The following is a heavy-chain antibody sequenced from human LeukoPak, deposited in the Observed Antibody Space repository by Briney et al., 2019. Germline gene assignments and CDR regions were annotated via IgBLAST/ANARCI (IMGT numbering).Heavy chain of an antibody. CDR1: GYTFTRYY. CDR2: INLSGGST. CDR3: ARQGYSSSWYATAGAFDV. D-gene: IGHD6-13*01. Sequence: ASVKVSCKASGYTFTRYYMHWVRQAPGQGPEWMGIINLSGGSTSYAQKFQGRVTMTRDTSTSTVHMEVSSLRSEDTAVYYCARQGYSSSWYATAGAFDVWGQGTVVTVSS. J-gene: IGHJ3*01. V-gene: IGHV1-46*01.